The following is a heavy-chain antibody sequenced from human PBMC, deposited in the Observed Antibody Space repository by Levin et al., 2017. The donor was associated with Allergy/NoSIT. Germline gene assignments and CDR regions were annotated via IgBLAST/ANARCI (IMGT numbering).Heavy chain of an antibody. J-gene: IGHJ6*02. V-gene: IGHV3-30*04. CDR2: ISYDGSNK. CDR1: GFTFSSYA. Sequence: GGSLRLSCAASGFTFSSYAMHWVRQAPGKGLEWVAVISYDGSNKYYADSVKGRFTISRDNSKNTLYLQMNSLRAEDTAVYYCARVGRPIFGVVDIYYYYGMDVWGQGTTVTVSS. D-gene: IGHD3-3*01. CDR3: ARVGRPIFGVVDIYYYYGMDV.